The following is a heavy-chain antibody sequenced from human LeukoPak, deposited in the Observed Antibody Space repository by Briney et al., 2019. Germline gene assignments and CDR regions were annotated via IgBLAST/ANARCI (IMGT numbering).Heavy chain of an antibody. V-gene: IGHV3-7*01. D-gene: IGHD4/OR15-4a*01. Sequence: PGGSLRLSCAASGFRFNTYWMSWVRQAPGKGLEWVANIKQDGNEKYYADSVKGRFTISRDNGKNSLDRQMNSMGADDTAVYYCARATVGEGEDANYAVYYFDYWGQGTVVTVSS. CDR2: IKQDGNEK. J-gene: IGHJ4*02. CDR3: ARATVGEGEDANYAVYYFDY. CDR1: GFRFNTYW.